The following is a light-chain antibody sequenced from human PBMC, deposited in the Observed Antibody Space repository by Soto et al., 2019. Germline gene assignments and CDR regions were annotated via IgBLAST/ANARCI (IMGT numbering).Light chain of an antibody. CDR3: QSYDSSLSVHVV. CDR1: SSNIGAGYD. CDR2: GNS. J-gene: IGLJ2*01. Sequence: QSVLTQPPSVSGAPGQRVTISCTGSSSNIGAGYDVHWYQQLPGTAPKLLIYGNSNRPSGVPDRFSGSKSGTSASLASTGFQAEDEADYYCQSYDSSLSVHVVFGGGTKVTVL. V-gene: IGLV1-40*01.